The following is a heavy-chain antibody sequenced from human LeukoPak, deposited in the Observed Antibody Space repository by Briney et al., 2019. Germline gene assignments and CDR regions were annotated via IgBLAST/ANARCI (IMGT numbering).Heavy chain of an antibody. CDR1: GFTFDDYA. CDR3: SRPGGDIWSGYLLLSGY. CDR2: ISWNSGSI. V-gene: IGHV3-9*01. J-gene: IGHJ4*02. Sequence: GGSLRLSCAASGFTFDDYAMHWVRQAPGKGLEWVSGISWNSGSIGYADSVKGRFTISRDNAKNSLYLQMNSLRAEDTAVYYCSRPGGDIWSGYLLLSGYWGQGTLVTVSS. D-gene: IGHD3-3*01.